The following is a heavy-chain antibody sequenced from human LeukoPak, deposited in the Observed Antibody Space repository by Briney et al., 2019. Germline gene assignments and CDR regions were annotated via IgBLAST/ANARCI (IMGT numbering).Heavy chain of an antibody. J-gene: IGHJ4*02. CDR1: GFTFSSYS. CDR3: ARIADWDYFDY. CDR2: ISSSSSYM. D-gene: IGHD2-21*01. V-gene: IGHV3-21*01. Sequence: PGGSLRLSCAASGFTFSSYSMNWVRQAPGKGLEWVSSISSSSSYMYYADSVKGRFTISRDNAKNSLYLQMNSLRAEDTAVYYCARIADWDYFDYWGQGTLVTVSS.